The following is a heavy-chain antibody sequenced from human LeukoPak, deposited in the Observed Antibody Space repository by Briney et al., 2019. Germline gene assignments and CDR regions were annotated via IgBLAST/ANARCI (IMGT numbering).Heavy chain of an antibody. CDR2: IIPIFGTA. CDR3: ARSIVVVAAAYYYYYYMDV. D-gene: IGHD2-15*01. CDR1: GGTFSSYA. J-gene: IGHJ6*03. V-gene: IGHV1-69*13. Sequence: SVKVSCKASGGTFSSYAISWVRQAPGQGLEWMGGIIPIFGTANYAQKFQGRVTITADESTSTAYMELSSLRSEDTAVYYCARSIVVVAAAYYYYYYMDVWGKGTTVTISS.